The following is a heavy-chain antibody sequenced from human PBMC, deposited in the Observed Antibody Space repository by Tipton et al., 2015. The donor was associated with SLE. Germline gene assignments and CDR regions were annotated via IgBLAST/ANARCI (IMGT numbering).Heavy chain of an antibody. V-gene: IGHV1-8*01. J-gene: IGHJ4*02. CDR1: GYTFTSYD. CDR2: MNPNSGDT. D-gene: IGHD6-6*01. CDR3: ARTLRAARHFDY. Sequence: QVQLVQSGADVKKPGASVKVSCKASGYTFTSYDINWVRQATGQGLEWMGWMNPNSGDTDYAQKFQGRVTMTRDTSITTAFMELSSLTSEDTAVYYCARTLRAARHFDYWGQGTLVTVSS.